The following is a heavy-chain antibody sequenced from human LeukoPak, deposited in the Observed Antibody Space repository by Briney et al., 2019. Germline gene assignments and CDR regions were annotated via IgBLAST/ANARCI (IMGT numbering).Heavy chain of an antibody. V-gene: IGHV3-53*01. Sequence: GGSLRLSCAASGFTFSSYWMSWVRQAPGKGLEWVSVIYSGGSTYYADSVKGRFTISRDNSKNTLYLQMNSLRAEDTAVYYCARGGHSGRFDPWGQGTLVTVSS. CDR3: ARGGHSGRFDP. J-gene: IGHJ5*02. CDR2: IYSGGST. CDR1: GFTFSSYW. D-gene: IGHD6-13*01.